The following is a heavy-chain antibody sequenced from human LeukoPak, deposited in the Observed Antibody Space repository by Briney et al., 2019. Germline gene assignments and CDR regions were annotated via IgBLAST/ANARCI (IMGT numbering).Heavy chain of an antibody. CDR1: GFTFAVYA. CDR3: AKDSHYYGSGSKGWFDP. V-gene: IGHV3-9*01. J-gene: IGHJ5*02. Sequence: PSGGSLRPSCAASGFTFAVYATHCARHAPGKGLEWVSGISWNSGSIGYADSVKGRLTISRDNAKNALYLQMNSLRAEDTALYYCAKDSHYYGSGSKGWFDPWGQGTLVTVSS. CDR2: ISWNSGSI. D-gene: IGHD3-10*01.